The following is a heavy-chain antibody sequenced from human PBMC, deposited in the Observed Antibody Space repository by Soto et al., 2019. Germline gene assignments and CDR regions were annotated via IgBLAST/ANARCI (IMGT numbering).Heavy chain of an antibody. Sequence: SETLSLTCTVSGGYISSYYWSWIRQPPGKGLEWIGYIYYSGSTNYNPSLKSRVTISVDTSKNQFSLKLSSVTAADTAVYYCARDLAAFDPWGQGTLVTVSS. CDR1: GGYISSYY. V-gene: IGHV4-59*01. CDR3: ARDLAAFDP. CDR2: IYYSGST. J-gene: IGHJ5*02.